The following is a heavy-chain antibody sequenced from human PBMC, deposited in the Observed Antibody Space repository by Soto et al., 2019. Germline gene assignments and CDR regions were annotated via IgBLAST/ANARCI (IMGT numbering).Heavy chain of an antibody. Sequence: QVQLVESGGGVVQPGRSLRLSCSASKFTFSSYAMHWVRQAPGKGLEWVAVISYDGSHKNHADSVKGRFIISRDNSEDTLYLQMNSLRTEDTATYFCARSSGWYEADAFDMWGQGTMVTVSA. CDR3: ARSSGWYEADAFDM. D-gene: IGHD6-19*01. V-gene: IGHV3-30-3*01. CDR1: KFTFSSYA. J-gene: IGHJ3*02. CDR2: ISYDGSHK.